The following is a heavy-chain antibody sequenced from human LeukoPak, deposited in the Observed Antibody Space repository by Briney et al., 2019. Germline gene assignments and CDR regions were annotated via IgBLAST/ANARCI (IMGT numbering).Heavy chain of an antibody. CDR2: IIPILGIA. CDR3: ARGGLRPSYGGLDI. D-gene: IGHD4-17*01. CDR1: GGTFSSYA. J-gene: IGHJ3*02. Sequence: ASVKVSCKASGGTFSSYAISWVRQAPGQGLEWMGRIIPILGIANYAQKFQGRVTITADKSTSTAYMELRSLRSDDTAVYYCARGGLRPSYGGLDIWGQGTMVTVSS. V-gene: IGHV1-69*04.